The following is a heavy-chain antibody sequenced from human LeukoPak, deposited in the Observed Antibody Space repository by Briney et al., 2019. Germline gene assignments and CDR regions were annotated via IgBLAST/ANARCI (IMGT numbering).Heavy chain of an antibody. Sequence: GPLRLSCVDSGFTFSSYAMSWVRQVPGKGLEWVSGISDSGGSTYYADSVKGRFTISRDNSKNTLYLQMNSLRAEDTAVYYCASRQGLGWHYVNWGQGTLVTVSS. CDR1: GFTFSSYA. D-gene: IGHD3-10*02. V-gene: IGHV3-23*01. J-gene: IGHJ4*02. CDR3: ASRQGLGWHYVN. CDR2: ISDSGGST.